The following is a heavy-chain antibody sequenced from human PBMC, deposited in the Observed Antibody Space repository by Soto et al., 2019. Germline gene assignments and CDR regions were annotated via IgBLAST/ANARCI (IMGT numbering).Heavy chain of an antibody. CDR1: GGSINSYY. J-gene: IGHJ5*02. CDR3: ARDNGDFNTWFDP. V-gene: IGHV4-59*12. Sequence: SETLSLTCTVSGGSINSYYWSWIRQSPGKGMEWIGFIYYTGITKYSPSLQSRVAISVDTSKKQFPLKLSSVTAADTAVYYCARDNGDFNTWFDPWGQGTLVTVSS. CDR2: IYYTGIT. D-gene: IGHD4-17*01.